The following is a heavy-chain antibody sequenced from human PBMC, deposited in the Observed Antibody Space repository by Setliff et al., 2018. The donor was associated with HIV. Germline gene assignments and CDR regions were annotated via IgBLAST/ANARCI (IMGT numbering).Heavy chain of an antibody. CDR1: GGSISSHY. J-gene: IGHJ5*02. CDR3: ARGSSNTWYTGNWFDP. CDR2: IYYSGST. V-gene: IGHV4-59*11. Sequence: ETLSLTCTVSGGSISSHYWSWIRQPPGKGLEWIGYIYYSGSTKYNPSLKSRVTMSVDTSKNQFSLKLSSVTAADTAVYYCARGSSNTWYTGNWFDPWGQGTLVTVSS. D-gene: IGHD6-13*01.